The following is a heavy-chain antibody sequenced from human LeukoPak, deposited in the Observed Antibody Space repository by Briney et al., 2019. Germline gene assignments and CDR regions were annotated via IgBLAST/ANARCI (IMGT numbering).Heavy chain of an antibody. CDR3: ARSHIAAAGVFDY. CDR1: GFTFSTYT. Sequence: GGSLRLSCAASGFTFSTYTMNWVRQAPGKGLEWVSFISSSSSYMYYADSVKGRFTISRDNTKKSLYLQMNSLRDEDTAVYYCARSHIAAAGVFDYWGQGTLVTVSS. CDR2: ISSSSSYM. D-gene: IGHD6-13*01. J-gene: IGHJ4*02. V-gene: IGHV3-21*01.